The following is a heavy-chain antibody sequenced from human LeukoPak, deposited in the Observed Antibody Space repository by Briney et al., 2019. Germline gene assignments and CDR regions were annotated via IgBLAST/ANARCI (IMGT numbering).Heavy chain of an antibody. CDR1: GGSISSGDYY. CDR3: TRDIGDFVSDF. V-gene: IGHV4-39*02. D-gene: IGHD2-21*02. CDR2: IHYGGTT. J-gene: IGHJ4*02. Sequence: PSETLSLTCTVSGGSISSGDYYWSWIRQPPGKGLEWIGSIHYGGTTHYNPSLQSRVTISADTSKNQFALDLRSVTAAHTAVYYCTRDIGDFVSDFWGQGTLVTVSS.